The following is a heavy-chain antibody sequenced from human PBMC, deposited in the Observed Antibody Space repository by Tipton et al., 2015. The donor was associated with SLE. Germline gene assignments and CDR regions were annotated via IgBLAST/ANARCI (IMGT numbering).Heavy chain of an antibody. CDR2: ITHGGST. Sequence: TLSLTCAVNGESLNGYHWHWIRQSPGKGLEWIGHITHGGSTNYNPSLKSRLTMSLDKSRNHFSLRLTSMTAADTAIYYCARSPDWGYIVKGWFDPWGQGTLVTVSS. V-gene: IGHV4-34*01. CDR1: GESLNGYH. D-gene: IGHD2-2*02. J-gene: IGHJ5*02. CDR3: ARSPDWGYIVKGWFDP.